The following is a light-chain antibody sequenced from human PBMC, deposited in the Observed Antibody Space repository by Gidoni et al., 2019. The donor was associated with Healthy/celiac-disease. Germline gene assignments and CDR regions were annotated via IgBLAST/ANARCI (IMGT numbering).Light chain of an antibody. V-gene: IGLV2-11*01. CDR1: SSDVGGYNY. Sequence: QSALTQPRSVSGSPGQSVTISCTGTSSDVGGYNYVSWYQQHPSKAPKLMIYDVSKRPSEVPDRFSGSKSGNTASLTISGLQAEDEADYYCCSYAGSYTYVVFGGGTKLTVL. CDR3: CSYAGSYTYVV. CDR2: DVS. J-gene: IGLJ2*01.